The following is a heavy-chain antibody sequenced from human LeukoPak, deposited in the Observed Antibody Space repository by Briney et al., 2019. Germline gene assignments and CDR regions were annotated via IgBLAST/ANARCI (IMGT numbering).Heavy chain of an antibody. CDR1: GYTFTGYY. Sequence: RASVKVSCKASGYTFTGYYMHWVRQAPGQGLEWMGWINPGSGGTNYAQKFQGRVTMTRDTSISTAYMELSRLRSDDTAVYYCARLTYYDFWSGYNYAFDIWGQGTMVTVSS. V-gene: IGHV1-2*02. CDR2: INPGSGGT. D-gene: IGHD3-3*01. CDR3: ARLTYYDFWSGYNYAFDI. J-gene: IGHJ3*02.